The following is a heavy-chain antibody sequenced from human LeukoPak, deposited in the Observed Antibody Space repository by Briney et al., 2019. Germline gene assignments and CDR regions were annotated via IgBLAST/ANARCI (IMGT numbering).Heavy chain of an antibody. Sequence: GGSLRLSCAASGFIFSSFGMHWVRQAPGKGLEWVANIQQDGNEKYYVDSVKGRFTISRDNAKNSLYLQMNSLRVEDTAVYYCASRIVGTPDYFDYWGQGTLVTVSS. V-gene: IGHV3-7*01. CDR1: GFIFSSFG. D-gene: IGHD1-26*01. CDR2: IQQDGNEK. J-gene: IGHJ4*02. CDR3: ASRIVGTPDYFDY.